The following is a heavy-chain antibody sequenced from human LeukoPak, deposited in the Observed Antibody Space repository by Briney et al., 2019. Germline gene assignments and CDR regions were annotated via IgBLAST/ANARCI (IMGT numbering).Heavy chain of an antibody. V-gene: IGHV3-23*01. J-gene: IGHJ3*02. CDR3: AKASDDYGDHDAFDI. Sequence: GGSLRLSCAASGFTFSSYAMSWVRQAPGKGLEWVSAISGSGGSTYYADSVKGRSTISRDNSKNTLYLQMNSLRAEDTAVYYCAKASDDYGDHDAFDIWGQGTMVTVSS. CDR2: ISGSGGST. D-gene: IGHD4-17*01. CDR1: GFTFSSYA.